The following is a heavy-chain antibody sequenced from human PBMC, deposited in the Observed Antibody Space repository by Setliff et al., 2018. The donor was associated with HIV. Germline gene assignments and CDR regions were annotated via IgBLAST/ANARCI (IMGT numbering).Heavy chain of an antibody. J-gene: IGHJ4*02. CDR2: ISHSGST. V-gene: IGHV4-39*01. Sequence: SETLSLTCTVSGGSISTSTYYWGWIRQPPGKGLEWIGSISHSGSTYYNPSLKSRLILSIDTSAGRFSLKLKSVAATDTAVYYCSRQGYLGSGNPIPFDYWGPGTLVTVSS. D-gene: IGHD3-10*01. CDR1: GGSISTSTYY. CDR3: SRQGYLGSGNPIPFDY.